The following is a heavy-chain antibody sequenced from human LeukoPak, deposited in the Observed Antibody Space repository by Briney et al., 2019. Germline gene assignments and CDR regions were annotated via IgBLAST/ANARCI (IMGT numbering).Heavy chain of an antibody. D-gene: IGHD2-2*01. CDR3: ARGYRDAFDI. Sequence: SQTLSLTCTVSGGSISSGSYYWSWIRQPAGKGLEWIGRIYTSGSTNYNPSLKSRVTISVDTSKNQFSLKLSSVTAADTAVYYCARGYRDAFDIWGQGTMVTVSS. CDR2: IYTSGST. V-gene: IGHV4-61*02. CDR1: GGSISSGSYY. J-gene: IGHJ3*02.